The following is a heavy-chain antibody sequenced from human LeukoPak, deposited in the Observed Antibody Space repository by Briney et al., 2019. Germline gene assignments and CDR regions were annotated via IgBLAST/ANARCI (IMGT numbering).Heavy chain of an antibody. CDR1: GFAFSDYF. CDR2: IHPHGRYA. Sequence: GGSLRLSCAASGFAFSDYFMHWVRQSPEKGLVWVSDIHPHGRYAAYADSVRGRFTISRDDAKNTLYLQMNSLTSEDTAVYYCARGPNHYDSSGYSKEYFDYWGQGTLVTVSS. CDR3: ARGPNHYDSSGYSKEYFDY. J-gene: IGHJ4*02. D-gene: IGHD3-22*01. V-gene: IGHV3-74*03.